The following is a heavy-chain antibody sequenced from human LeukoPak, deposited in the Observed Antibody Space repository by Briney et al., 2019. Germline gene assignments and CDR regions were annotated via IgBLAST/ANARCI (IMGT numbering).Heavy chain of an antibody. V-gene: IGHV4-34*01. Sequence: SETLSLTCTVSGGSVSDYYWSWIRQPPGKGLEWIGEINHSGSTNYNPSLKSRVTISVDTSKNQFSLKLSSVTAADTAVYYCARQHRYCSSTSCYFFDYWGQGTLVTVSS. CDR3: ARQHRYCSSTSCYFFDY. CDR1: GGSVSDYY. J-gene: IGHJ4*02. CDR2: INHSGST. D-gene: IGHD2-2*01.